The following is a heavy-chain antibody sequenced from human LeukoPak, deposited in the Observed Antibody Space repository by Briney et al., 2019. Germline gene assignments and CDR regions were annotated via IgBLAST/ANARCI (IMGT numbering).Heavy chain of an antibody. D-gene: IGHD3-10*02. CDR1: GGTFSSYA. Sequence: GSSVKVSCKASGGTFSSYAISWVRQAPGQGLEGMGWISAYNGNTNYAQKLQGRVTMTTDASTSTAYMELRSLRSDDTAVYYCASGLYYGRDYYYYMDVWGKGTTVTISS. J-gene: IGHJ6*03. CDR3: ASGLYYGRDYYYYMDV. V-gene: IGHV1-18*01. CDR2: ISAYNGNT.